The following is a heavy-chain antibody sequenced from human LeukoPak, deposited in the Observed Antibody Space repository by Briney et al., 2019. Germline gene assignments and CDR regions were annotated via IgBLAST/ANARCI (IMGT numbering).Heavy chain of an antibody. CDR2: IYFSGST. D-gene: IGHD6-13*01. V-gene: IGHV4-39*01. CDR3: ARPTDASSSSFFYFDY. Sequence: SETLSLTCTVSGGSISSSSYYCGWIRQPPGEGLEWIGNIYFSGSTYYNPSLKSRVTLSVDTSKKQCSLKLTSVTAADTAVYYCARPTDASSSSFFYFDYWGQGTLVTVSS. J-gene: IGHJ4*02. CDR1: GGSISSSSYY.